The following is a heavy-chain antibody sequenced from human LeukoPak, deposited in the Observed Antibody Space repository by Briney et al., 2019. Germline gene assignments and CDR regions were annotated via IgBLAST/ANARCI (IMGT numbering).Heavy chain of an antibody. D-gene: IGHD5-18*01. J-gene: IGHJ4*02. V-gene: IGHV1-18*01. CDR2: ISAYNGNT. CDR3: ARDPAAMVIGRLDY. CDR1: GCTFTSYG. Sequence: ASVTVSCKASGCTFTSYGISWVRQAPGQGLEWMGWISAYNGNTNYAQKLQGRVTMTTDTSTSTAYMELRSLRSDDTAVYYCARDPAAMVIGRLDYWGQGTLVTVSS.